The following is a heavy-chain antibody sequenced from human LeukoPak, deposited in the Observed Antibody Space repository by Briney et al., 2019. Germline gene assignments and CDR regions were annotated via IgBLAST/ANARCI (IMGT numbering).Heavy chain of an antibody. J-gene: IGHJ4*02. CDR3: ARYDYSNYVGYYDH. Sequence: GGSLRLSCVGSGFTLSDSYMSWIRQTPGKGLEWISYIDNSGASIYYADSVKGRFTISRDNAKNSLYLQMNSLRAEDTALYYCARYDYSNYVGYYDHWGQGTLVTVSS. V-gene: IGHV3-11*01. CDR2: IDNSGASI. CDR1: GFTLSDSY. D-gene: IGHD4-11*01.